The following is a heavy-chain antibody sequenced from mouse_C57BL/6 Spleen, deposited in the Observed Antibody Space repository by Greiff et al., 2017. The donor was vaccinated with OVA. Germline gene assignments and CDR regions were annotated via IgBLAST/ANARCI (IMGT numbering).Heavy chain of an antibody. J-gene: IGHJ2*01. CDR1: GFSFTTYA. D-gene: IGHD1-1*01. V-gene: IGHV10-1*01. CDR2: IRSKSNNYAT. Sequence: EVMLVESGGGLVQPKGSLKLSCAASGFSFTTYAMNWVRQAPGKGLEWVARIRSKSNNYATYYADSVKDRFTISRDDSESMLYLQMNNLKTEDTAMYYCVGGTTVDLDYWGQGTTLTVSS. CDR3: VGGTTVDLDY.